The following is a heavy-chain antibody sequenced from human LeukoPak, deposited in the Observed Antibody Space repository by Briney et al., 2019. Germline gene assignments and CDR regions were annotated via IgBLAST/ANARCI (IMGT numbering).Heavy chain of an antibody. D-gene: IGHD6-13*01. V-gene: IGHV3-15*01. J-gene: IGHJ6*03. CDR1: GFTFSNAW. CDR3: TTEKEQQQLVIYYYYYMDV. CDR2: IKSKTDGGTT. Sequence: GGSLRLSCAASGFTFSNAWMSWVRQAPGKGLEWVGRIKSKTDGGTTDYAAPVKGRFTISRDDSKNTLYLQMNSLKTEDTAVYYCTTEKEQQQLVIYYYYYMDVWGKGTTVTVSS.